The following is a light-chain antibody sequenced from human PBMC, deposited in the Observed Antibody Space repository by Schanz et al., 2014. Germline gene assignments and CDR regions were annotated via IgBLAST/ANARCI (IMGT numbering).Light chain of an antibody. CDR2: GNN. CDR1: SSNIGAGYD. Sequence: QSVLTQPPSVSGAPGQRVTISCTGSSSNIGAGYDVHWYQHLPGTAPKLLIYGNNNRPSGVPDRFSVSKSGTSASLAITGLQAEDETHYYCQSYDSSLSGSVFGGGTKVTVL. V-gene: IGLV1-40*01. CDR3: QSYDSSLSGSV. J-gene: IGLJ3*02.